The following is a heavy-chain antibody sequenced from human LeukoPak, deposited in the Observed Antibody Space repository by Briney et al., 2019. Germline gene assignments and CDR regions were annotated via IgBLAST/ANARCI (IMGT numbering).Heavy chain of an antibody. J-gene: IGHJ4*02. D-gene: IGHD3-3*01. Sequence: GGSLRLSCAASGFTFSSYAMSWVRQAPGKGLEWVSAISGSGGSTYYADSVKGRFTISRDNSKNTLYLQMNSPRAEDTAVYYCARDIGFWSGYYTIRGDYWGQGTLVTVSS. V-gene: IGHV3-23*01. CDR1: GFTFSSYA. CDR3: ARDIGFWSGYYTIRGDY. CDR2: ISGSGGST.